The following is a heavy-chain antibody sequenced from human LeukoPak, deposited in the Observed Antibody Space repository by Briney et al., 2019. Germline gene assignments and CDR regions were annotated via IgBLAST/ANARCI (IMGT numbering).Heavy chain of an antibody. CDR1: GFTFNTYS. CDR3: AREPPTGRPNAFDL. CDR2: ISDNSKHI. J-gene: IGHJ3*01. V-gene: IGHV3-21*01. Sequence: GGSLRLPCAASGFTFNTYSMVWVRQAPGKGPEWLSSISDNSKHIYYADSVKGRFTVSRDNAKNSVYLQIHSLRAEDTAVYHCAREPPTGRPNAFDLWGLGTMVIVSP.